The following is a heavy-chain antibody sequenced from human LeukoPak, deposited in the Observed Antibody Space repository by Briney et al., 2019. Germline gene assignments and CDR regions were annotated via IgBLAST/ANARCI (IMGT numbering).Heavy chain of an antibody. CDR2: ISSSSSYI. J-gene: IGHJ4*02. Sequence: PGGSLRLSCAASGFTFSSYSMNWVRQAPGKGLEWVSSISSSSSYIYYADSVKGRFTISRDNAKNSLYLQMNSLRAEDTAVYYCANTLPGGELRVYFDYWGQGTLVTVSS. CDR3: ANTLPGGELRVYFDY. D-gene: IGHD1-7*01. V-gene: IGHV3-21*01. CDR1: GFTFSSYS.